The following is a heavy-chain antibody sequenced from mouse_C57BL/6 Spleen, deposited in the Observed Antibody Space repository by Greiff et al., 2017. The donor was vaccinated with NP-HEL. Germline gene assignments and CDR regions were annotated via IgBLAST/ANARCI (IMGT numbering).Heavy chain of an antibody. CDR3: ARDKDYGSSYVYWYFDV. J-gene: IGHJ1*03. CDR2: INYDGSST. CDR1: GFTFSDYY. D-gene: IGHD1-1*01. V-gene: IGHV5-16*01. Sequence: EGKRVESEGGLVQPGSSMKLSCTASGFTFSDYYMAWVRQVPEKGLEWVANINYDGSSTYYLDSLKSRFIISRDNAKKILYLQMSSLKSEDTATYYCARDKDYGSSYVYWYFDVWGTGTTVTVSS.